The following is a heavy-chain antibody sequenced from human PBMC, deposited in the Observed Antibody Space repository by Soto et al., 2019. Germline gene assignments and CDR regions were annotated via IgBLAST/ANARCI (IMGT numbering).Heavy chain of an antibody. D-gene: IGHD3-3*01. V-gene: IGHV4-34*01. Sequence: KPSETLSLTCAVYGGSFSGYYWSWIRQPPGKGLEWIGEINHSGSTNYNPSLKSRVTISVDTSKNQFSLKLSSVTAADTAVYYCARGPYYDFWSGYYHQAYYFDYWGQGTLVTVSS. CDR2: INHSGST. CDR1: GGSFSGYY. J-gene: IGHJ4*02. CDR3: ARGPYYDFWSGYYHQAYYFDY.